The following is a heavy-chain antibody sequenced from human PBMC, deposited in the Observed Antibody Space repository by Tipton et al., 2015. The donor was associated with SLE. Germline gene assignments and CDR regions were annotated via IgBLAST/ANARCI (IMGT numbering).Heavy chain of an antibody. J-gene: IGHJ5*01. V-gene: IGHV4-61*02. CDR2: IYASGST. Sequence: TLSLTCTVSGGSMSRGNYYWNWIRQPAGKGLEWIGRIYASGSTNYSPSLKSRVSISVDTSKNQFSLNLISVTAADTGIYYCVRRGSGFDSLGQGTLVTVSS. CDR1: GGSMSRGNYY. D-gene: IGHD3-16*01. CDR3: VRRGSGFDS.